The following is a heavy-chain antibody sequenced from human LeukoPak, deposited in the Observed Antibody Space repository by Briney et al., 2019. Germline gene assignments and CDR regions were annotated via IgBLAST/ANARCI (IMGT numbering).Heavy chain of an antibody. V-gene: IGHV3-48*03. D-gene: IGHD6-13*01. CDR2: ISSSGNTI. CDR3: ARYSSSWHYYFDY. CDR1: GFTFSSYD. J-gene: IGHJ4*02. Sequence: GGPLRLSCAASGFTFSSYDMNWVRQAPGKGLEWVSYISSSGNTIYYTDSVKGRFTISRDNAQNSLYLQMNSLRAEDTAVYYCARYSSSWHYYFDYWGQGTLVTVSS.